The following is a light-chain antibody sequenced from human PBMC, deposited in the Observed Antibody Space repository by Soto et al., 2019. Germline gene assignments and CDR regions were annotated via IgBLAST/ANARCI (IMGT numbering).Light chain of an antibody. J-gene: IGKJ1*01. CDR2: GAS. Sequence: IVMKQSPATLSVSSGARAALSCMASQSVSSNLAWYQQKPGQAPRLLIYGASTRATGIPARFSGSGSGTEFTLTISSLQSEDFAVYYCQQYNNWPPVTFGQGTNVAI. CDR1: QSVSSN. CDR3: QQYNNWPPVT. V-gene: IGKV3-15*01.